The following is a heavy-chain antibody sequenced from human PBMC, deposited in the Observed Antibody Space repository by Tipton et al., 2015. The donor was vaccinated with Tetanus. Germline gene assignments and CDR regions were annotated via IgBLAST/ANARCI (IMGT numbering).Heavy chain of an antibody. Sequence: TLSLTCTVSGGPITSGNYYWSWIRQHPGKGLEWIGYIFHSGSTYYNLSLKSRVVISVDTSKNQFSLRLNSVTAADTAVCYCARQQPGIYYYVVDHWSQGTLVTV. V-gene: IGHV4-31*03. D-gene: IGHD3-22*01. CDR1: GGPITSGNYY. CDR2: IFHSGST. CDR3: ARQQPGIYYYVVDH. J-gene: IGHJ4*02.